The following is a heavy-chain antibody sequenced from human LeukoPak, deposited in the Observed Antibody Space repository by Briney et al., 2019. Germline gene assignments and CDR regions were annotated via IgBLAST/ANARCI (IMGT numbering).Heavy chain of an antibody. Sequence: SETLSLTCTVSGGSISSSSYYWGWIRQPPGKGLEWIGSIYYSGSTYYNPSLKSRVTISVDTSKNQFSLKLSSVTAADTAVYYCAREIAVAGTNYYYYYGMDVWGQGTTVTVSS. J-gene: IGHJ6*02. CDR1: GGSISSSSYY. CDR3: AREIAVAGTNYYYYYGMDV. D-gene: IGHD6-19*01. CDR2: IYYSGST. V-gene: IGHV4-39*07.